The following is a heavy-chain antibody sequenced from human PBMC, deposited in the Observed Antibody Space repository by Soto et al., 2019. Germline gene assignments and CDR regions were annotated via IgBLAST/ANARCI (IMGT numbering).Heavy chain of an antibody. CDR2: VYDLEGT. J-gene: IGHJ3*02. CDR1: GLTVSGKKY. V-gene: IGHV3-53*01. CDR3: ATWPLRVHAYDN. D-gene: IGHD4-17*01. Sequence: DVQLVESGGGLIQPGGSLRLSCVASGLTVSGKKYMAWVRQAPGKGPEWVSGVYDLEGTYYADSVRGRFTTSIDSSRTTAYLHTRDLRPEDTDLYFCATWPLRVHAYDNWGQGTMGTVSS.